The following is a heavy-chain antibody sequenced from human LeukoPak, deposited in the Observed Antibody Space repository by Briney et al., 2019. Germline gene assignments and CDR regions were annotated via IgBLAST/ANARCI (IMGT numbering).Heavy chain of an antibody. V-gene: IGHV1-8*03. Sequence: ASVKVSCKASGYTFTSYDINWVRQATGQGLEWMGWMNPNSGNTGYAQKFQGRVTITRNTSISTAYMELSSLRSEDTAVYYCARGCPRVPLRYFDWSCHSHDYWGQGTLVTVSS. D-gene: IGHD3-9*01. J-gene: IGHJ4*02. CDR1: GYTFTSYD. CDR3: ARGCPRVPLRYFDWSCHSHDY. CDR2: MNPNSGNT.